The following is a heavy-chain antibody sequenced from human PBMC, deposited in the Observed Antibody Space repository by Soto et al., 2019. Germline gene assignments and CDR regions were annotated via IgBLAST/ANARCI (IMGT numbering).Heavy chain of an antibody. Sequence: PSETLSLTCTVSGGSISSSSYYWGWIRQPPGKGLEWIGSIYYSGSTYYNPSLKSRVTISVDTSKNQFSLKLSSVTAADTAVYYCARGGYKDIVTGLVVSYFDYWGQGTLVTVSS. D-gene: IGHD5-12*01. CDR3: ARGGYKDIVTGLVVSYFDY. CDR2: IYYSGST. CDR1: GGSISSSSYY. V-gene: IGHV4-39*01. J-gene: IGHJ4*02.